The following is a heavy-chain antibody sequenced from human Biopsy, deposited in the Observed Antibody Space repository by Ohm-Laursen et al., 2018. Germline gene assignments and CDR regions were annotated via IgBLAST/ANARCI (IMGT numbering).Heavy chain of an antibody. J-gene: IGHJ4*02. D-gene: IGHD3-16*01. CDR2: IHYSGNT. Sequence: SQTLSLTCTVSGVSINTGGYYWTWIRQHPGTGLEWIGYIHYSGNTLYSPSLKSRLTISVDTSRNQFSLKLTSVTAADTALYYCTRAGGGKIYGLWGQGTLVTVSS. CDR1: GVSINTGGYY. CDR3: TRAGGGKIYGL. V-gene: IGHV4-31*03.